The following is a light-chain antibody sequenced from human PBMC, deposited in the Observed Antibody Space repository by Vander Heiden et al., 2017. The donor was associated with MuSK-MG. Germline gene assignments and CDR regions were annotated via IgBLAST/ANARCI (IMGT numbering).Light chain of an antibody. CDR1: SSDVGGYNY. J-gene: IGLJ1*01. Sequence: QSALTQPHSVSGSPGQSITISCTGTSSDVGGYNYVSWYQQHPGKAPKLMIYDVSNRPSGVSNRFSGSKSGNTASLTISGLQAGDEADYYCSSYTSSSLYVFGTGTKVTVL. V-gene: IGLV2-14*03. CDR3: SSYTSSSLYV. CDR2: DVS.